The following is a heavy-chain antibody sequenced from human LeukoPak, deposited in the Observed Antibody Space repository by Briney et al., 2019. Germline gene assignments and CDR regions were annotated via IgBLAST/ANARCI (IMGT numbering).Heavy chain of an antibody. J-gene: IGHJ5*02. D-gene: IGHD2-15*01. V-gene: IGHV1-8*01. CDR2: MNPNSGNT. CDR1: GYTFTSYD. Sequence: ASVKVSCKASGYTFTSYDINWVRQATGQGLEWMGWMNPNSGNTGYAQKFQGRVTMTRNTSISTAYMELSSLRSEDTAVYYCARGIRGCSGGSCYEISSWFDPWGQGTLVTVSS. CDR3: ARGIRGCSGGSCYEISSWFDP.